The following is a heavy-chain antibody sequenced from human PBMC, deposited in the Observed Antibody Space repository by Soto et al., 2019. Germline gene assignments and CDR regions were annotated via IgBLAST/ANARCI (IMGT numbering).Heavy chain of an antibody. J-gene: IGHJ6*02. D-gene: IGHD4-17*01. CDR2: IVVGSGNT. CDR1: GFTFTSSA. V-gene: IGHV1-58*02. CDR3: AAEGTVTTGMDV. Sequence: RASVKVSCKASGFTFTSSAMQWVRQPRGQRLEWIGWIVVGSGNTNYAQKFQERVTITRDMSTSTAYMELSSLRSEDTAVYYCAAEGTVTTGMDVWGQGTTVTVSS.